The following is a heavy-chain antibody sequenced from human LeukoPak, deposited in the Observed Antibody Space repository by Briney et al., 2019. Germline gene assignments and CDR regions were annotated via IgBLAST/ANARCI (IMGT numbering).Heavy chain of an antibody. CDR3: AKDSVVVAATTKIFDY. CDR2: ISGSGGST. Sequence: GGSLRLSCAASGFTFSSYAMSWVRRAPGKGLEWVSAISGSGGSTYYADSVKGRFTISRDNSKNTLYLQMNSLRAEDTAVYYCAKDSVVVAATTKIFDYWGQGTLVTVSS. CDR1: GFTFSSYA. V-gene: IGHV3-23*01. D-gene: IGHD2-15*01. J-gene: IGHJ4*02.